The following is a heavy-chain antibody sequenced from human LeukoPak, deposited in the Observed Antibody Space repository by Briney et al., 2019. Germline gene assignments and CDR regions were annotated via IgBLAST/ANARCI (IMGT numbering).Heavy chain of an antibody. Sequence: ASVKVSCKASGYTFTGYYMHWVRQAPGQGLEWMGWINPNSGGTNYAQKFQGRVTTTRDTSISTAHMELSRLRSDDTAVYYCASRRAYSSSWLDAFDIWGQGTMVTVSS. CDR2: INPNSGGT. CDR3: ASRRAYSSSWLDAFDI. J-gene: IGHJ3*02. V-gene: IGHV1-2*02. CDR1: GYTFTGYY. D-gene: IGHD6-13*01.